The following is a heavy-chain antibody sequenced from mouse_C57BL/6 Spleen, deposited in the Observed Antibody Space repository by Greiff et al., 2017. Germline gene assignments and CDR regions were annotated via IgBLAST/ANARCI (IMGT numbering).Heavy chain of an antibody. CDR2: IYPGDGDT. J-gene: IGHJ1*03. CDR3: ARRYGSSFWYCDV. D-gene: IGHD1-1*01. CDR1: GYAFSSYW. V-gene: IGHV1-80*01. Sequence: VMLVESGAELVKPGASVKISCKASGYAFSSYWMNWVKQRPGKGLEWIGQIYPGDGDTNYNGKFKGKATLTADKSSSTAYMQLSSLTSEDSAVYFCARRYGSSFWYCDVWGTGTTVTVSS.